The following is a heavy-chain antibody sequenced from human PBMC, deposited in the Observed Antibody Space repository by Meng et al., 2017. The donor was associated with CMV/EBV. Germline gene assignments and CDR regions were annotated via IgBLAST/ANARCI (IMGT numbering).Heavy chain of an antibody. Sequence: TVSGGSLSSRNYYWGGIRQPPGKGLEWIGSVFSSGSTYYSPSLKSRVTISLDTSKKHFSLKLTSLTAADTAVYYCARGVTSWYYFDSWGQRTLVTVSS. CDR3: ARGVTSWYYFDS. V-gene: IGHV4-39*07. CDR2: VFSSGST. J-gene: IGHJ4*02. CDR1: GGSLSSRNYY. D-gene: IGHD2-2*01.